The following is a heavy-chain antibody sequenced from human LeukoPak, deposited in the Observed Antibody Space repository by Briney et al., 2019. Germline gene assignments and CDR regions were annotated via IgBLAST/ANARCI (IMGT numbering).Heavy chain of an antibody. CDR1: GYTFTDYY. CDR3: ARDLLAGGSYYYEH. CDR2: INPDSGGT. D-gene: IGHD3-10*01. J-gene: IGHJ1*01. Sequence: ASVKVSCKASGYTFTDYYVHWVRQAPGQGLEWMGWINPDSGGTNYAQKFQGRVTLTRDSSLSTAYMELSRLSSDDTAVYYCARDLLAGGSYYYEHWGQGTLVTVSS. V-gene: IGHV1-2*02.